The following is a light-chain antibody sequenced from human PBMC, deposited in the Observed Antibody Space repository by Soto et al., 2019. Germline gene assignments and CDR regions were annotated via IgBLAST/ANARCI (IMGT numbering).Light chain of an antibody. CDR1: QAISSW. CDR3: QQINSYPPIT. Sequence: DVQMTTSPSILSASVVDSFTINCMASQAISSWLVWYQTTPGKAPKLLIYAASTLQSGVPSRFSGSGSGTAFTLTTRSLQPEDFAAYDCQQINSYPPITCGQGEQLGIK. J-gene: IGKJ5*01. CDR2: AAS. V-gene: IGKV1D-16*01.